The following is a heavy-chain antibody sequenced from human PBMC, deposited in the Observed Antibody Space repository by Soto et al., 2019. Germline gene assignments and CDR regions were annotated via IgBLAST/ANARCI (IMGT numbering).Heavy chain of an antibody. J-gene: IGHJ5*02. D-gene: IGHD4-17*01. CDR3: ARDPPYGDYELRYWFDP. CDR1: GYTFTSYA. CDR2: INAGNGNT. Sequence: ASVKFSCQASGYTFTSYAMHWVRQAPGQRLEWMGWINAGNGNTKYSQKFQGRVTITRDTSASTAYMELSSLRSEDTAVYYCARDPPYGDYELRYWFDPWGQGTLVTVSS. V-gene: IGHV1-3*01.